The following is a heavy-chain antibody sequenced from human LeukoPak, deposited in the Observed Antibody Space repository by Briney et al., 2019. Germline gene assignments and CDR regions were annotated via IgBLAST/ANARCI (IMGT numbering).Heavy chain of an antibody. V-gene: IGHV4-59*08. D-gene: IGHD4-17*01. Sequence: PSETLSLTCTVSGGSISSYYWSWIRQPPGKGLEWIGYIYYSGSTNYNPSLKSRVTISVDTSKNQFSLKLSSVTAADTAVYYCARQLRAPRYGDYRPGYYYYYMDVWGKGTTVTISS. CDR1: GGSISSYY. J-gene: IGHJ6*03. CDR3: ARQLRAPRYGDYRPGYYYYYMDV. CDR2: IYYSGST.